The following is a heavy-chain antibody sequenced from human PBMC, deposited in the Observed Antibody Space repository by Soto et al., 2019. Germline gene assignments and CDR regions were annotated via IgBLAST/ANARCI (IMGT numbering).Heavy chain of an antibody. Sequence: QVQLQESGPGLVKPSQTLSLTCTVSGGSVSSGDYYWRWIRQPPGKGLEWIGYIYYSGSTYYNPSLKSRVTISVHTSKSQFSLKLSSVTAADTAVYYCAREDFRAVTPDYWGQGTLVTVSS. CDR1: GGSVSSGDYY. CDR3: AREDFRAVTPDY. CDR2: IYYSGST. D-gene: IGHD4-17*01. V-gene: IGHV4-30-4*01. J-gene: IGHJ4*02.